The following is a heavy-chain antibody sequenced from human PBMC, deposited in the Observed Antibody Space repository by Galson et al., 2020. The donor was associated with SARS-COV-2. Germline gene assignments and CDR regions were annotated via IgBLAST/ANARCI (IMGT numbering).Heavy chain of an antibody. Sequence: ASVKVSCKVSGYTLTELSMHWVRQAPGQGLEWMGGFDPEDGETIYAQKLQGRVTMTADTSTDTAYMELSSLRSEDTAVYYCATGVAVAGTPRNYYYYYCMDVWGQGTTVTVSS. V-gene: IGHV1-24*01. CDR3: ATGVAVAGTPRNYYYYYCMDV. D-gene: IGHD6-19*01. CDR2: FDPEDGET. CDR1: GYTLTELS. J-gene: IGHJ6*02.